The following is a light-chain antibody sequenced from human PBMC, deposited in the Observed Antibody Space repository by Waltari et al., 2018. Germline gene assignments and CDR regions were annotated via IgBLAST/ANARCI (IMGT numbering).Light chain of an antibody. V-gene: IGKV1-9*01. CDR3: QQLNTYPRT. CDR1: QGINTY. CDR2: AAS. Sequence: IQLTQSPSSLSAAVGDRVTITCRASQGINTYLAWNQQKPGKAPKLLIYAASTLQSGVPSRFSGSGSGTDFTLTISSLQPEDFATYYCQQLNTYPRTFGQGTKLEI. J-gene: IGKJ2*01.